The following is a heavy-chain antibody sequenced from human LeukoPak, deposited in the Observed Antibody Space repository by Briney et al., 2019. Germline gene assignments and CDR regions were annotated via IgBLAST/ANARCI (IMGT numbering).Heavy chain of an antibody. CDR1: GGTFSSYA. CDR2: IIPIFGTA. D-gene: IGHD1-26*01. V-gene: IGHV1-69*05. J-gene: IGHJ4*02. Sequence: GTSVKVSCKASGGTFSSYAISWVRQAPGQGLEWMGGIIPIFGTANYAQKFQGRVTITTDESTSTAYMELSSLRSEDTAVYYCARGGGAGSPFDYWGQGTLVAVSS. CDR3: ARGGGAGSPFDY.